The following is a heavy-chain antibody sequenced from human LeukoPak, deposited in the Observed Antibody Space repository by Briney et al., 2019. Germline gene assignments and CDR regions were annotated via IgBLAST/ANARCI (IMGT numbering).Heavy chain of an antibody. CDR3: ARSWGYCTSTSCYAHWFDP. Sequence: SETLSHTCTVSGGSISSSSYYWGWIRQPPGKGLEWIGSIYYSGSTYYNPSLKSRVTISIDASKNQFSLKLGSVTAADTAVYYCARSWGYCTSTSCYAHWFDPWGQGTLVTVSS. D-gene: IGHD2-2*01. V-gene: IGHV4-39*07. CDR2: IYYSGST. CDR1: GGSISSSSYY. J-gene: IGHJ5*02.